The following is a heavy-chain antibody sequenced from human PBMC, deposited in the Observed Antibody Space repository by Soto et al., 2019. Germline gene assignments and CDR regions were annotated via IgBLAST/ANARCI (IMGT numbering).Heavy chain of an antibody. CDR1: GYTFTGYY. J-gene: IGHJ3*02. Sequence: QVQLVQSGAEVKKPGASVKVSCKASGYTFTGYYMHWVRQAPGQGLEWMGWINPNSGGTNYAQKFQGRVTMTRDTSISKAYMEVRRLRSDDTAVYCCARPGGQLRGGAFDIWGQGTMVTVSS. D-gene: IGHD1-26*01. V-gene: IGHV1-2*02. CDR2: INPNSGGT. CDR3: ARPGGQLRGGAFDI.